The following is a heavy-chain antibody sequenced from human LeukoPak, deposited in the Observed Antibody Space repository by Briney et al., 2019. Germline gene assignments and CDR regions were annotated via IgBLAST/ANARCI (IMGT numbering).Heavy chain of an antibody. Sequence: GGSLRLSCAASGFTFSSYWMHWVRQAPGKGLEWVSAISGSGGSTYYADSVKGRFTISRDNSKNTLYLQMNSLRAEDTAVYYCAKSRVVPAALNWGQGTLVTVSS. CDR3: AKSRVVPAALN. V-gene: IGHV3-23*01. J-gene: IGHJ4*02. CDR1: GFTFSSYW. CDR2: ISGSGGST. D-gene: IGHD2-2*01.